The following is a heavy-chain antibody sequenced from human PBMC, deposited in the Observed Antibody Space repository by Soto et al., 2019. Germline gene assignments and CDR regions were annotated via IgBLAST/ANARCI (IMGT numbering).Heavy chain of an antibody. D-gene: IGHD6-6*01. CDR2: ITDGGGST. J-gene: IGHJ4*02. CDR1: GFTFSAYA. V-gene: IGHV3-23*01. Sequence: GGSLRLSCAASGFTFSAYAMTWVRQTPGKGLEWVSTITDGGGSTYYADSVKGRFTISRDNSKNTSYLQMNSLRVEDTAVFYCAKDLPIAARPVFDYWGQGTLVTVSS. CDR3: AKDLPIAARPVFDY.